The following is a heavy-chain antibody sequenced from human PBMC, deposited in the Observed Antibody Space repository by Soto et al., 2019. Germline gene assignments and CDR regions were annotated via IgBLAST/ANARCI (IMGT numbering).Heavy chain of an antibody. Sequence: SGPTLVNPTQTLTLTCTVSGFSLTTRGMTLGWIRQPPGKAPEWLALSTQYSPSLQSRLTFTEDTSKNQVVLTMTNMDPVDTATYYCPMRKDTSRGPIYWGQGTMVTVSS. J-gene: IGHJ4*02. CDR1: GFSLTTRGMT. V-gene: IGHV2-5*01. CDR3: PMRKDTSRGPIY. D-gene: IGHD6-13*01. CDR2: ST.